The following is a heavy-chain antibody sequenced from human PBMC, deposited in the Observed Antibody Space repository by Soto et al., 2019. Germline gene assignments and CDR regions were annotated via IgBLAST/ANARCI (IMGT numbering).Heavy chain of an antibody. V-gene: IGHV3-74*01. D-gene: IGHD2-15*01. J-gene: IGHJ3*02. CDR2: INSDGSST. CDR1: GFTFSSYW. Sequence: VQLVESGGGLVQPGGSLRLSCAASGFTFSSYWMHWVRQAPGKGLVWVSRINSDGSSTSYADSVKGRFTISRDNARNTLYLQMNSLRAEDTAVYYCAKRYCSRGSCYPNGALDIWGQGTMVTVSS. CDR3: AKRYCSRGSCYPNGALDI.